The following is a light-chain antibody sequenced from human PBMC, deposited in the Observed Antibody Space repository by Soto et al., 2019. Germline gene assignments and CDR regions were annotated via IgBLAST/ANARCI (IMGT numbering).Light chain of an antibody. CDR2: KVS. CDR3: MQATQVPYT. J-gene: IGKJ2*01. CDR1: QSLDHSDGNTY. Sequence: EIVLNQTPVTSPVTLGQPASISCTSSQSLDHSDGNTYLSWLLQRPGQPPRILIYKVSQRFDGVPDRCSGSGAGTNFTLKITRVEAEDVGLYHCMQATQVPYTFGQGTKLYLK. V-gene: IGKV2-24*01.